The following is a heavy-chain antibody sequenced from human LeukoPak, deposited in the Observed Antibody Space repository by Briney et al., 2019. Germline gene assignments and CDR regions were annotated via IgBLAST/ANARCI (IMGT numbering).Heavy chain of an antibody. CDR2: ISYDGSNK. D-gene: IGHD1-14*01. Sequence: GGSLRLSCAASGFTFSSYGMHWVRQAPGKGLEWVAVISYDGSNKYYADSVKGRFTISRDNAKNSLYLQMNSLRAEDTAVYYCARDVYGSMDVWGQGTTVTVSS. J-gene: IGHJ6*02. CDR3: ARDVYGSMDV. CDR1: GFTFSSYG. V-gene: IGHV3-30*03.